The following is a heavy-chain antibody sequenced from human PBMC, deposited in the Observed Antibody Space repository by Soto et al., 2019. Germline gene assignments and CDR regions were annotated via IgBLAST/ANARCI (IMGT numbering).Heavy chain of an antibody. J-gene: IGHJ6*03. D-gene: IGHD5-18*01. CDR2: IKEDGSEI. V-gene: IGHV3-7*01. Sequence: EVHLVESGGGLVQPGGSLRLSCTASGFTFSGDWMSWVRQAPGKGPEWVANIKEDGSEIHYVDSVKGRFTISRDNAKNSLYLQMNSLRAEDTAVYYCAHTGITTYNYYCAVWGKGTTVTVSS. CDR3: AHTGITTYNYYCAV. CDR1: GFTFSGDW.